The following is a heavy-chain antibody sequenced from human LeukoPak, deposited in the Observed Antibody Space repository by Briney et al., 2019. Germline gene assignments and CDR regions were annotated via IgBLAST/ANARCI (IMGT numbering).Heavy chain of an antibody. CDR3: ARRYCSSTSCHPVY. V-gene: IGHV4-34*01. CDR2: INHSGST. CDR1: AGSFSGYF. J-gene: IGHJ4*02. Sequence: SETLSLTCAVYAGSFSGYFWSSIRQPPGKGLEWIGEINHSGSTNYNPSLKSRVTISVHTSKNQFSLKLSSVTAAHTAVYYCARRYCSSTSCHPVYWGQGTLVTVCS. D-gene: IGHD2-2*01.